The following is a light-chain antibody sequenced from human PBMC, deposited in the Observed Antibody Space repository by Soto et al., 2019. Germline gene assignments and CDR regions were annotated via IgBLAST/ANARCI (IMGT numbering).Light chain of an antibody. CDR1: QSVSSSY. J-gene: IGKJ1*01. Sequence: PVERVTLSCRASQSVSSSYLTWYQQKPGQAPRLLIYGASTRATSIPARFSGSGSGTDFTLTISSLQPEDFAVYYCQQDYNLRTFGQGTKVDIK. CDR3: QQDYNLRT. CDR2: GAS. V-gene: IGKV3D-7*01.